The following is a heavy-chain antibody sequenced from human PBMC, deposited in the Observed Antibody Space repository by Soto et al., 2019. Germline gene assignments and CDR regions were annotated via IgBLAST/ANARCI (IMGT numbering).Heavy chain of an antibody. D-gene: IGHD2-2*02. Sequence: PGESLKISCKGSGYSFTSYWIGWVRQMPGKGLEWMGIIYPGDSDTRYSPSFQGQVTFSADKSIGTAYLQWSSLKASDTAMYYCATGGYCSSTSCYNFFDYWGQGTPVTAPQ. J-gene: IGHJ4*02. CDR2: IYPGDSDT. CDR3: ATGGYCSSTSCYNFFDY. CDR1: GYSFTSYW. V-gene: IGHV5-51*01.